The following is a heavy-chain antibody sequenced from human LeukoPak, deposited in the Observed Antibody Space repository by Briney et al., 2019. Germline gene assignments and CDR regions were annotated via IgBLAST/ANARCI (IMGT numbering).Heavy chain of an antibody. Sequence: PGGSLRLSCAASGFTFSSYSMNWVRQAPGKGLEWVSYISSSSSTLYYADSVKGRFTISRDNAKNSLYLQMNSLRAEDTAVYYCARVLVKANWFDPWGQGTLVTVSS. CDR1: GFTFSSYS. CDR3: ARVLVKANWFDP. J-gene: IGHJ5*02. V-gene: IGHV3-48*01. CDR2: ISSSSSTL. D-gene: IGHD3-16*02.